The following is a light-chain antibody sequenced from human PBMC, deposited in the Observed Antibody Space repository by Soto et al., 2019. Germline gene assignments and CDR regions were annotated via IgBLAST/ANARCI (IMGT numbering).Light chain of an antibody. CDR1: QSLNSN. J-gene: IGKJ1*01. CDR3: QQYNNWPRT. CDR2: GAS. V-gene: IGKV3-15*01. Sequence: EVVMTQSPAILSVSPGERATLSCRASQSLNSNLAWYQQKPGQAPRLLIYGASTRAAGISARFSGSGSGTEFTLTISSLQSEDFVPYYCQQYNNWPRTFGQGTKVEIK.